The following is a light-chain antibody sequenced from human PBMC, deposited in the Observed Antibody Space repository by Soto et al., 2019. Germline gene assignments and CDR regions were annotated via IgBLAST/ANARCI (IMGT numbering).Light chain of an antibody. CDR1: SSNIGSNT. J-gene: IGLJ2*01. V-gene: IGLV1-44*01. Sequence: QSVLTQPPSASGTPGQRVTISCSGVSSNIGSNTVNWYQQLPGTAPNLFIYIDNHRRSWVPDRFTSSKSGTSASLAIDGRQDADEADYYLAAWDASLNGPVFGGGTKVTVL. CDR2: IDN. CDR3: AAWDASLNGPV.